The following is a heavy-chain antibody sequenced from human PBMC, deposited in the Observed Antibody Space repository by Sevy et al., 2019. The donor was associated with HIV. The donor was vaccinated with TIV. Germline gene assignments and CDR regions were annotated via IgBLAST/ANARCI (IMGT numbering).Heavy chain of an antibody. CDR3: ATYSGKYSFDAFDI. J-gene: IGHJ3*02. V-gene: IGHV3-7*03. CDR1: GFILNRFW. CDR2: IKQDGTEK. Sequence: GGSLRLSCAASGFILNRFWMTWVRQGPGKGLEWVANIKQDGTEKYYVDSVKGRFIISRDNAKNSLFLQLNSLRVEDTAVYYCATYSGKYSFDAFDISGQGTMVTVSS. D-gene: IGHD1-26*01.